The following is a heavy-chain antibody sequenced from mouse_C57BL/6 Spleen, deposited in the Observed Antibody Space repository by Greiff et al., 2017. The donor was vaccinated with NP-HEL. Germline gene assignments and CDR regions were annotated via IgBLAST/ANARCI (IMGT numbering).Heavy chain of an antibody. CDR2: IDPEDGET. CDR1: GFNIKDYY. J-gene: IGHJ2*01. D-gene: IGHD1-1*01. CDR3: ARSSQIYYYGSSHFDY. V-gene: IGHV14-2*01. Sequence: EVKLMESGAELVKPGASVKLSCTASGFNIKDYYMHWVKQRTEQGLEWIGRIDPEDGETKYAPKFQGKATITADTSSNTAYLQLSSLTSEDTAVYYCARSSQIYYYGSSHFDYWGQGTTLTVSS.